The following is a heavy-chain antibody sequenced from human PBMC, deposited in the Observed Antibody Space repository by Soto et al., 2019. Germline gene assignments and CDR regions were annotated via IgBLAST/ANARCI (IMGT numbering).Heavy chain of an antibody. D-gene: IGHD4-17*01. CDR3: TRRTKGMTIDY. CDR2: IGTSGDT. Sequence: EVPLVESGGDLVQPGGSLRLSCVASGFSFSNYDMHWVRQATGKGLDWVAAIGTSGDTYYPDSVKGRFTISREDAKNSLYLQMNSLRDGDTAMYYCTRRTKGMTIDYWGQGTLVTVSS. J-gene: IGHJ4*02. V-gene: IGHV3-13*01. CDR1: GFSFSNYD.